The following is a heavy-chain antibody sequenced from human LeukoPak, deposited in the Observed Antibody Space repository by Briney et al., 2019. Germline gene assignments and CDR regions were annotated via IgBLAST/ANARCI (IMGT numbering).Heavy chain of an antibody. J-gene: IGHJ2*01. CDR2: INAGNGNT. CDR3: ARDRGRGVWYFDL. V-gene: IGHV1-3*01. Sequence: ASVKVSCKASGYTFTTYGISWVRQAPGQGLEWMGWINAGNGNTKYSQKFQGRVTITRDTSASTAYMELSSLRSEDTAVYYCARDRGRGVWYFDLWGRGTLVTVSS. D-gene: IGHD3-16*01. CDR1: GYTFTTYG.